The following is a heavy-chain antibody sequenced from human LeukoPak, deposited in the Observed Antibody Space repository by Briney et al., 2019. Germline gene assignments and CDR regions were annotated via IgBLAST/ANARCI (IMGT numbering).Heavy chain of an antibody. D-gene: IGHD2-15*01. CDR1: GFTFSTYA. CDR2: IRNDGSIT. Sequence: GGSLRLSCAASGFTFSTYAMSWVRQAPGKGLDWVSAIRNDGSITYYADSVKGRFTISRDNSKNTLYLQMNSLRAEDTALYYCAKMRPEIVVVAEIDYWGQGALVTVSS. CDR3: AKMRPEIVVVAEIDY. J-gene: IGHJ4*02. V-gene: IGHV3-23*01.